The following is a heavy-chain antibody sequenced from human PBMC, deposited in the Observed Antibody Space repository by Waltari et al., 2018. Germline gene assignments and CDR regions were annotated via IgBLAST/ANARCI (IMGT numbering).Heavy chain of an antibody. CDR3: ARTLKMTTVTHLTADAFDI. Sequence: QVTLKESGPALVKPTQTLTLTCTFSGFSLSTSGMRVSWFRQPPGKALEWLARIDWDDDKFYSTSLKTRLTISKDTSKNQVVLTMTNMDPVDTATYYCARTLKMTTVTHLTADAFDIWGQGTMVTVSS. CDR1: GFSLSTSGMR. D-gene: IGHD4-17*01. V-gene: IGHV2-70*04. J-gene: IGHJ3*02. CDR2: IDWDDDK.